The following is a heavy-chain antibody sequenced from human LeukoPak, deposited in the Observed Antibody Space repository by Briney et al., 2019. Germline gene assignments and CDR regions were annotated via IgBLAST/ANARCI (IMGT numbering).Heavy chain of an antibody. V-gene: IGHV3-30*02. CDR1: GFTFSSYG. CDR3: AKDAGLHTPYYFDY. Sequence: GGSLRLSCAASGFTFSSYGMHWVRQAPGKGLELVAFIRYDGSNKYYADSVKGRFTISRDNSKNTLYLQMNSLRAEDTAVYYCAKDAGLHTPYYFDYWGQGTLVTVSS. J-gene: IGHJ4*02. CDR2: IRYDGSNK. D-gene: IGHD5-24*01.